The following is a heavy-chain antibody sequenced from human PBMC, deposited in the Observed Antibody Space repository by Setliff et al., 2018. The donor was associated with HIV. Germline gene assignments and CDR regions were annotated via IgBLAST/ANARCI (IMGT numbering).Heavy chain of an antibody. Sequence: PGGSLRLSCAASGFTFSSYGMHWVRQAPGKGPEWVAVIWYDGSNKYYTDSVKGRLTISRDNSKNTLYLQMNSLRAEDTAVYYCVSYGDSPHYYYYMDVWGKGTTVTVSS. D-gene: IGHD5-12*01. V-gene: IGHV3-33*01. CDR2: IWYDGSNK. CDR3: VSYGDSPHYYYYMDV. J-gene: IGHJ6*03. CDR1: GFTFSSYG.